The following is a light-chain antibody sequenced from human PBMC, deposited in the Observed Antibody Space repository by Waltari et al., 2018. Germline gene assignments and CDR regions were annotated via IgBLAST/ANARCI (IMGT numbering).Light chain of an antibody. CDR2: DVS. J-gene: IGLJ2*01. Sequence: QSALTQPRSVSGSPGPSVTISCTGTSSDVGGYTYVSWYQPHPGKAPKLMIYDVSKRPSGVPDRFSGSKSGNTASLTISGLQAEDEADYYCCSYAGSYTLVFGGGTKLTVL. CDR1: SSDVGGYTY. V-gene: IGLV2-11*01. CDR3: CSYAGSYTLV.